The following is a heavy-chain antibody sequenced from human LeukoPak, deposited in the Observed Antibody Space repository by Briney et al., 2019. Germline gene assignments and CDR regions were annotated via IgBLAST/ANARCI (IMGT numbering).Heavy chain of an antibody. Sequence: SETLSLTCAVYGGSFSGYYWSWIRQPPGKGLEWIGEINHSGSTNYNPSLKSRVTISVDTSKNQFSLKLSSVTAADTAVYYCARGTRPPFYCSSTSCYVFDYWGQGTLVTVS. CDR1: GGSFSGYY. D-gene: IGHD2-2*01. CDR3: ARGTRPPFYCSSTSCYVFDY. J-gene: IGHJ4*02. V-gene: IGHV4-34*01. CDR2: INHSGST.